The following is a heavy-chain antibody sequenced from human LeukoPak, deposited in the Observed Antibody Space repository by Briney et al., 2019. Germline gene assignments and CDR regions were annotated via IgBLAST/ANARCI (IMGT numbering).Heavy chain of an antibody. J-gene: IGHJ3*02. CDR2: ISWNSGSM. Sequence: GGSLRLSCAASGFTFDDYAMHWVRQAPGKGLEWVSGISWNSGSMGYADSVKGRFTISRDNAKNSLYLQMNSLRAEDTALYYCAKERDSSSSDGWLAFDIWGQGTMVTVSS. D-gene: IGHD6-6*01. CDR1: GFTFDDYA. V-gene: IGHV3-9*01. CDR3: AKERDSSSSDGWLAFDI.